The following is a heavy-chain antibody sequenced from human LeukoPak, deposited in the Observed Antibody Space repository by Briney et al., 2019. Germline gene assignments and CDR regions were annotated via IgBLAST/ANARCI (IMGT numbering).Heavy chain of an antibody. CDR3: ATIRKPGVTQNESWFDP. V-gene: IGHV3-30-3*01. CDR1: GFTFSSYA. Sequence: PGRSLRLSCAASGFTFSSYAMHWVRQAPGKGLEWVAVISYDGSNKYYADSVKGRFTISRDNSKNTLYLQMNSLRAEDTAVYYCATIRKPGVTQNESWFDPWGQGTLVTVSS. CDR2: ISYDGSNK. J-gene: IGHJ5*02. D-gene: IGHD3-10*01.